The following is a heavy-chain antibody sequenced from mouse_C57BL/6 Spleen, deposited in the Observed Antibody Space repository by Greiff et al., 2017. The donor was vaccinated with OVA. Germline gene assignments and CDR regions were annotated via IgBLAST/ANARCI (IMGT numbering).Heavy chain of an antibody. J-gene: IGHJ4*01. CDR2: IDPNRGGT. D-gene: IGHD1-3*01. CDR3: ERLGIKAVEDAIYY. V-gene: IGHV1-72*01. Sequence: QVQLQQPGAELVKPGASVKLSCKASGYTFTSYWMHWVKQRPGRGLEWIGRIDPNRGGTKYNEKFKSKATLTVDKPTSNSYMQLSILTSDDSAVYYCERLGIKAVEDAIYYWGQGTSVTVSS. CDR1: GYTFTSYW.